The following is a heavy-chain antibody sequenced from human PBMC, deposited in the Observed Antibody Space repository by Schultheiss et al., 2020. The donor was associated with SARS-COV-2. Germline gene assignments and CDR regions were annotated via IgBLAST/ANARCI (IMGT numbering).Heavy chain of an antibody. V-gene: IGHV4-39*07. D-gene: IGHD2-2*01. Sequence: SETLSLTCTVSGGSISSSSYYWGWIRQPPGKGLEWIGSIYTSGSTNYNPSLKSRVTMSVDTSKNQFSLKLSSVTAADTAVYYCARTYCSSTSCLYGYYYYYMDVWGKGTTVTVSS. CDR3: ARTYCSSTSCLYGYYYYYMDV. J-gene: IGHJ6*03. CDR1: GGSISSSSYY. CDR2: IYTSGST.